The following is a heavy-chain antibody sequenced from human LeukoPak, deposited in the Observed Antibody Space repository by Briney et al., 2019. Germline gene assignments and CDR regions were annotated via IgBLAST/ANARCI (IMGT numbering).Heavy chain of an antibody. D-gene: IGHD3-3*01. CDR2: FDPEDGET. CDR3: AVGFLEWFQYGGLFDY. CDR1: GYTLTELS. Sequence: ASVKVSCKVSGYTLTELSMHWVRQAPGKGLEWMGGFDPEDGETIYAQKFQGRVTMTEDTSTDTAYMELSSLRSEDTAVYYCAVGFLEWFQYGGLFDYWGQGTLVTVSS. V-gene: IGHV1-24*01. J-gene: IGHJ4*02.